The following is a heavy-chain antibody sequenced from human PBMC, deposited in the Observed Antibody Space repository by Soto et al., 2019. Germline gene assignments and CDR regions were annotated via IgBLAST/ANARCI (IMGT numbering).Heavy chain of an antibody. Sequence: ASVKVSCKASGYPFTSYDINWVRQATGQGLEWMGWMNPNSGNTGYAQKFQGRVTMTRNTSISTAYMELSSLRSEDTAVYYCARGQRPHSSGYWDDAFDIWGQGTMVTVSS. V-gene: IGHV1-8*01. CDR3: ARGQRPHSSGYWDDAFDI. CDR1: GYPFTSYD. D-gene: IGHD3-22*01. J-gene: IGHJ3*02. CDR2: MNPNSGNT.